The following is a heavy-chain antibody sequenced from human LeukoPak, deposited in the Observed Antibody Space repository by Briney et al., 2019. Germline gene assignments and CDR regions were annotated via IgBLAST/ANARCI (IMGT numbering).Heavy chain of an antibody. CDR1: GYTFTRSG. J-gene: IGHJ4*02. CDR2: ISDYNGNT. V-gene: IGHV1-18*01. CDR3: AREDGGNSGYYFDY. Sequence: ASLKVSSTASGYTFTRSGISCVREAPGEGLEWMGWISDYNGNTNYTQKLQGRVTVTIDTSTSTVYVELRSLRSDDTAVYYCAREDGGNSGYYFDYWGQGTLVTVSS. D-gene: IGHD4-23*01.